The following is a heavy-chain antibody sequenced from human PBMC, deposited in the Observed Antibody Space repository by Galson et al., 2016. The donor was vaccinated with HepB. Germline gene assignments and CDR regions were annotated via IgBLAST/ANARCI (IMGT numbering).Heavy chain of an antibody. Sequence: SLRLSCAASGFTFSTFGMNWVRQAPGQGLEWVSYICSGSSPIHYADSVRGRITISRDNAKNSLYLQMNSLGDADTAVYYCARYRGPSRYFDLWGRGTLVTVSS. J-gene: IGHJ2*01. D-gene: IGHD1-1*01. V-gene: IGHV3-48*02. CDR1: GFTFSTFG. CDR2: ICSGSSPI. CDR3: ARYRGPSRYFDL.